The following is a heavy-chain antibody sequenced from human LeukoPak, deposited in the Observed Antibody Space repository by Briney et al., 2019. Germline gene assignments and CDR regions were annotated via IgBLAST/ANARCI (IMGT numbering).Heavy chain of an antibody. CDR3: ARRGSTDY. CDR2: IKEDGSEK. V-gene: IGHV3-7*03. Sequence: GGSLRLSCAASGFSFSGYWMTWVRQAPGKGLEWVAKIKEDGSEKYYADFVKGRFTISRDNAKNALDWQMSSVRVDDTAVYYCARRGSTDYWGQGTLVSVSS. CDR1: GFSFSGYW. D-gene: IGHD2/OR15-2a*01. J-gene: IGHJ4*02.